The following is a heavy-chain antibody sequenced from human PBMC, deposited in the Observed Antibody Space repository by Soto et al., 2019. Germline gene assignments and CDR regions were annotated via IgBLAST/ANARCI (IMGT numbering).Heavy chain of an antibody. CDR1: GYTFYSYD. V-gene: IGHV1-18*01. D-gene: IGHD4-17*01. Sequence: ASVKVSCKTSGYTFYSYDITWERQAPGQGLEWMGTTSVYNGDSNVAQNLQGRVTMTIGKSTTTAYMDLKNLTSDDTAVYHCARARATVTTERALGYWGQGTLVAVSS. CDR2: TSVYNGDS. CDR3: ARARATVTTERALGY. J-gene: IGHJ4*02.